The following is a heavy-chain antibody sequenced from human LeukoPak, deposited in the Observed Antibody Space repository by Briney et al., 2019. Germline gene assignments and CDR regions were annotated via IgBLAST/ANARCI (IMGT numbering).Heavy chain of an antibody. CDR2: INHNGNVN. Sequence: GGSLRLSCAASGFTFSSYWMNWARQAPGKGLEWVASINHNGNVNYYVDSVKGRFTISRDNAKNSLYLQMSNLRAEDTAVYYCAREGSGSYYFDYWGQGTLVTVSS. CDR1: GFTFSSYW. V-gene: IGHV3-7*03. CDR3: AREGSGSYYFDY. J-gene: IGHJ4*02. D-gene: IGHD3-22*01.